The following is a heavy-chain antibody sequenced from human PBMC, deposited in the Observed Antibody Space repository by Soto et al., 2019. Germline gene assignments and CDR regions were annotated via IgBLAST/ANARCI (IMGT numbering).Heavy chain of an antibody. V-gene: IGHV3-23*01. Sequence: PGGSLRLSCAASGFTLSDYAMSWVRQAPGKGLEWVSAISGSGANTYYADSVKGRFPISRDNSQNTLYLQMNSLRAEDTAVYYCASHYDSGGTYYFDYWGQGTPVT. D-gene: IGHD3-22*01. J-gene: IGHJ4*02. CDR1: GFTLSDYA. CDR3: ASHYDSGGTYYFDY. CDR2: ISGSGANT.